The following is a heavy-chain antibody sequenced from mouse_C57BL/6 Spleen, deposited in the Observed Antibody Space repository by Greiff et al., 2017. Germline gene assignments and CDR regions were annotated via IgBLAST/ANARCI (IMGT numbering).Heavy chain of an antibody. J-gene: IGHJ1*03. Sequence: EVQLQQSGPELVKPGVSVKISCKASGYTFTDYYMNWVKQSHGKSLEWIGDINPNNGGTSYNQKFKGKATLTVDKSSSTAYMELRSLTSEDSAVYYCARRPHYYGSSYWYFDVWGTGTTVTVSS. CDR3: ARRPHYYGSSYWYFDV. V-gene: IGHV1-26*01. CDR2: INPNNGGT. CDR1: GYTFTDYY. D-gene: IGHD1-1*01.